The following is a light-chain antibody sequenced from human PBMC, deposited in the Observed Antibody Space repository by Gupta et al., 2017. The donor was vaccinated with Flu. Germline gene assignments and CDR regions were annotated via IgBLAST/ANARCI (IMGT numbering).Light chain of an antibody. V-gene: IGKV3-11*01. CDR2: DAS. CDR1: QSVSSY. Sequence: EIVLTQSPATLSLSPGERATLSCRASQSVSSYLAWYQQKPGQAPRLLIYDASNRATGIPARFSGSGSGTDFTLTISSREPEDFAVYYCQQRSNWPPGPFGQGTRLEIK. CDR3: QQRSNWPPGP. J-gene: IGKJ5*01.